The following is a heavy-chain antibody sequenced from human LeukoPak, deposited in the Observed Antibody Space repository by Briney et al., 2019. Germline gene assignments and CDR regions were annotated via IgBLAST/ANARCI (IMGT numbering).Heavy chain of an antibody. D-gene: IGHD2-8*01. CDR3: ARAAGYCTNGVCYPSYYYYYYYYMDV. V-gene: IGHV4-34*01. Sequence: PSETLSLTCAVYGGSFSGYYWSWIRQPPGKGLEWIGEINHSGSTNYNPSLKSRVTISVDTSKNQFSLKLSSVTAADTAVYYCARAAGYCTNGVCYPSYYYYYYYYMDVWGKGTTVTVSS. CDR1: GGSFSGYY. J-gene: IGHJ6*03. CDR2: INHSGST.